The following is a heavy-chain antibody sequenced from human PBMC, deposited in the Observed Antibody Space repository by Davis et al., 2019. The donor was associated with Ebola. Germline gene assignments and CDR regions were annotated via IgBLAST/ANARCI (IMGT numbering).Heavy chain of an antibody. V-gene: IGHV4-59*08. Sequence: SETLSLTCTVSGGSISSYYWSWIRQSPGKGLEWNGSTFYGAGAKYNPSLESRLTISGDPSKNQLSLKLTSVTAEDTPIYYCARQPGVGGASGRLDAWGQGTLVVVSS. CDR2: TFYGAGA. CDR1: GGSISSYY. J-gene: IGHJ5*02. D-gene: IGHD3-3*01. CDR3: ARQPGVGGASGRLDA.